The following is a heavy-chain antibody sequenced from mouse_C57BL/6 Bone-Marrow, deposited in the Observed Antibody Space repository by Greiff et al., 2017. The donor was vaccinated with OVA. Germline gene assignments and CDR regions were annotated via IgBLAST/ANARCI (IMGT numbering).Heavy chain of an antibody. D-gene: IGHD1-1*01. V-gene: IGHV5-6*01. CDR2: ISSGGSYT. CDR1: GFTFSSYG. J-gene: IGHJ2*01. Sequence: EVKLVESGGDLVKPGGSLKLSCAASGFTFSSYGMSWVRQTPDKRLEWVATISSGGSYTYYPDSVKGRFTISRDNAKNTLYLQMRSLESEDTAMYNCAGNYYGSSYYWGQGTTLTVSS. CDR3: AGNYYGSSYY.